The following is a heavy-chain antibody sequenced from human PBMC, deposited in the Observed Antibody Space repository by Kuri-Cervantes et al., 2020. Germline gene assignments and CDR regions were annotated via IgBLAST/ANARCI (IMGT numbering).Heavy chain of an antibody. CDR3: ARAHCGGDCYPPWYFDL. CDR2: IYYSGST. J-gene: IGHJ2*01. V-gene: IGHV4-59*01. Sequence: SETLSLTCTVSGGSISSYYWSWIRQPPGQGPEWIGYIYYSGSTNYNPSLKSRVTISVDTSKNQFSLKLSSVTAADTAVYYCARAHCGGDCYPPWYFDLWGRGTLVTVSS. D-gene: IGHD2-21*02. CDR1: GGSISSYY.